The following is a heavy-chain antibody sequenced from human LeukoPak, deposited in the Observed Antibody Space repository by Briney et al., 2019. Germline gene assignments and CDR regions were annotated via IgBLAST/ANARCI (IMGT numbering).Heavy chain of an antibody. CDR2: IYQSGNT. CDR3: ARGPYCSSTSCYNGMDV. J-gene: IGHJ6*02. D-gene: IGHD2-2*02. V-gene: IGHV4-30-2*01. CDR1: CGSISSGSYS. Sequence: PSETLSLTCVVSCGSISSGSYSWSWIRQPPGKGLEWTGYIYQSGNTYYNPSLKSRVTISVDRSKNQFSLQLSSVTAADTAVYYCARGPYCSSTSCYNGMDVWGQGTTVTVSS.